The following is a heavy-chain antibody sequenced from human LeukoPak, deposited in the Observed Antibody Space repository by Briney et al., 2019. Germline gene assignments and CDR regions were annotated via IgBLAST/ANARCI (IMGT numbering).Heavy chain of an antibody. CDR1: GGTFSSYA. CDR2: ILPISGTA. J-gene: IGHJ5*02. D-gene: IGHD2-15*01. V-gene: IGHV1-69*13. CDR3: ARGGGYCSAGSCYSWFDP. Sequence: GASVKVSCKASGGTFSSYAISWVRQAPGQGLEWMGGILPISGTADYAQKFQGRVTITADESTSTAYMELSSLRSENTAVYHCARGGGYCSAGSCYSWFDPWGQGTLVTVSS.